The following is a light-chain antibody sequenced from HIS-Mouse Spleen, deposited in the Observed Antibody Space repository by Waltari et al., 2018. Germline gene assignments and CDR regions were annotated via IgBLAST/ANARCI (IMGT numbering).Light chain of an antibody. CDR3: YSTDSSGNHRV. CDR1: AFPKTY. V-gene: IGLV3-10*01. Sequence: SYELTQPPSVSVSPGQTARITCSGDAFPKTYAYWYQQKSGQAPVLVIYEDSKRPSGIPARFSGSSSGTMATLTISGAQVEDEADYYCYSTDSSGNHRVFGGGTKLTVL. J-gene: IGLJ2*01. CDR2: EDS.